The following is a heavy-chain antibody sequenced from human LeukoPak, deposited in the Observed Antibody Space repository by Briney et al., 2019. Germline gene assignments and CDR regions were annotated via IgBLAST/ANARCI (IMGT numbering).Heavy chain of an antibody. CDR2: ISAYNGNT. V-gene: IGHV1-18*01. Sequence: ASVKVSCKASGYTFTSYGISWVRQAPGQGLEWMGWISAYNGNTNYAQKLQGRVTMTTDTSTSTAYMELRSLRSDDTAVYYCAREGISGSYSDKGFDYWGQGTLVTVSS. J-gene: IGHJ4*02. CDR1: GYTFTSYG. CDR3: AREGISGSYSDKGFDY. D-gene: IGHD1-26*01.